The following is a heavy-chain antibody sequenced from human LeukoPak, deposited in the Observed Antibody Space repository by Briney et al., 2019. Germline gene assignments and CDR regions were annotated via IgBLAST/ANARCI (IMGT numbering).Heavy chain of an antibody. J-gene: IGHJ6*03. D-gene: IGHD6-13*01. Sequence: SETLSLTCTVSGGSISSHYWSWIRQPPGKGLEWIGYIYYSGSTNYNPSLKRRVTISVDTSKNQFSLKLSSVTAADTAVYYCAKTIAAAGAHWYYYYYMDVWGKGSTVTVSS. CDR1: GGSISSHY. V-gene: IGHV4-59*11. CDR3: AKTIAAAGAHWYYYYYMDV. CDR2: IYYSGST.